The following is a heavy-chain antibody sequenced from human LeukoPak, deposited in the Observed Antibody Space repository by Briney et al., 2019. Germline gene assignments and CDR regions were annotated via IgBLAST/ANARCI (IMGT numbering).Heavy chain of an antibody. J-gene: IGHJ5*02. Sequence: SETLSLTCTVSGGSISSYYWSWIRQPPGKGLELIGYIYTSGSTSYNPSLKSRVTMSVDTSQNQSSLKLSSVTAADTAVYYCARAVVMAGLRPYIWFDPWGQGTLVTVSS. V-gene: IGHV4-4*09. D-gene: IGHD6-19*01. CDR1: GGSISSYY. CDR2: IYTSGST. CDR3: ARAVVMAGLRPYIWFDP.